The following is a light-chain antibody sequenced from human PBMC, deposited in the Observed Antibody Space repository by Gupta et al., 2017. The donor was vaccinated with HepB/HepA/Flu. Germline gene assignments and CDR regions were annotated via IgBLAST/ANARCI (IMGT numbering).Light chain of an antibody. V-gene: IGKV3-11*01. CDR1: QSVSSY. CDR2: DAS. CDR3: QQRSNWPFT. Sequence: IVLTRSPATLSVSPWDRATLSCRASQSVSSYLAWYQQKPGQAPRLLIYDASNRATGVPARFSGSGSGTDFTLTISSLEPEDFAVYYCQQRSNWPFTFGQGTKVDIK. J-gene: IGKJ2*01.